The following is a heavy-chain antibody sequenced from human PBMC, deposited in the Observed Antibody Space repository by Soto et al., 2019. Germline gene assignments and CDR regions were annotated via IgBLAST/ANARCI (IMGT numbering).Heavy chain of an antibody. J-gene: IGHJ4*02. CDR1: GGSISSGDYY. D-gene: IGHD2-8*01. Sequence: TLSLTCTVSGGSISSGDYYWSWIRQPPGKGLEWIGYIYYSGSTYYNPSLKSRVTISVDTSKDQFSLKLSSVTAADTAVYYCARGSIVLMVYAIDYWGQGTLVTVS. CDR3: ARGSIVLMVYAIDY. CDR2: IYYSGST. V-gene: IGHV4-30-4*01.